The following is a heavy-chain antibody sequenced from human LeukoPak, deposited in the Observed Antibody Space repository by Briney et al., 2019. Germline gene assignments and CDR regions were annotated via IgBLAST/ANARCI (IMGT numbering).Heavy chain of an antibody. Sequence: KAGGSLRLSCAASGFTFGTSAMSWVRQAPGKGLEWVSSISSSGSNIYYADSVKGRFTISRDNAKNSLYLQMNSLRAEDTAVYYCAELGITMIGGVWGKGTTVTISS. D-gene: IGHD3-10*02. CDR3: AELGITMIGGV. V-gene: IGHV3-21*01. CDR1: GFTFGTSA. J-gene: IGHJ6*04. CDR2: ISSSGSNI.